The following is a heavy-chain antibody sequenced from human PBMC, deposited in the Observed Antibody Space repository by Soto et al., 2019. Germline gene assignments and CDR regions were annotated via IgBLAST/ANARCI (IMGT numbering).Heavy chain of an antibody. CDR2: ISGSGGST. J-gene: IGHJ4*02. D-gene: IGHD3-10*01. Sequence: GGSLRLSCAASGFTFSSYAMSWVRQAPGKGLEWVSAISGSGGSTYYADSVKGRFTISRDNSKNTLYLQMNSLRAEGTAVYYCAKDLSGVTRYFDYWGQGTLVTVSS. CDR1: GFTFSSYA. CDR3: AKDLSGVTRYFDY. V-gene: IGHV3-23*01.